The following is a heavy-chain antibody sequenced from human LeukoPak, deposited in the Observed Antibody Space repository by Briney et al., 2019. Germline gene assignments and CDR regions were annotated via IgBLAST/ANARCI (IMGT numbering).Heavy chain of an antibody. CDR1: GYTFTSYY. CDR2: INPSGGST. V-gene: IGHV1-46*01. D-gene: IGHD5-18*01. J-gene: IGHJ4*02. CDR3: ARLQYSYGSKIDY. Sequence: ASVKVSCKASGYTFTSYYMHWVRQAPGQGLEWMGIINPSGGSTSYAQKFQGRVTMTRDTSTSTAYMELSSLRSDDTAVYYCARLQYSYGSKIDYWGQGTLVTVSS.